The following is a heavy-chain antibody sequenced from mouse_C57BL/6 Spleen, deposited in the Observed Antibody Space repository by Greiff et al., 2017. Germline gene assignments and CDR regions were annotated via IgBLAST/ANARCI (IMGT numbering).Heavy chain of an antibody. CDR2: IWWDDDK. CDR3: AQLDITTVEADY. Sequence: QVQLKESGPGILQPSQTLSLTCSFSGFSLSTFGMGVGWIRQPSGKGLEWLAHIWWDDDKYYNPVLKSRLTISKDTSKNQLFLKIANVDTADTATYYCAQLDITTVEADYWGQGTTLTVSS. J-gene: IGHJ2*01. D-gene: IGHD1-1*01. V-gene: IGHV8-8*01. CDR1: GFSLSTFGMG.